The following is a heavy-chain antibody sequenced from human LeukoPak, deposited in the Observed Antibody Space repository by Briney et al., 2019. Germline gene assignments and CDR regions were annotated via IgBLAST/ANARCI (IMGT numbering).Heavy chain of an antibody. J-gene: IGHJ6*03. CDR3: AREPADPGHLVVLAVVGCMDV. V-gene: IGHV4-61*02. D-gene: IGHD2-21*01. CDR1: GASISSGSYY. Sequence: SETLSLTCTVSGASISSGSYYWSCIRQPAGKGLEWIGRINTSGSTNYNPSLKSRVAISIDTSKNQFSLKLSSGTAADTAVYYCAREPADPGHLVVLAVVGCMDVWGNGTTVTVSS. CDR2: INTSGST.